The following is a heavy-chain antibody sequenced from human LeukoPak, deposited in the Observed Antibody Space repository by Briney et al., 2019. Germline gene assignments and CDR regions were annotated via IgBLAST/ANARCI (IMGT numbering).Heavy chain of an antibody. D-gene: IGHD4-23*01. CDR1: GFSLSTSGMC. Sequence: ESGPTLVKPTQTLTLTCTFSGFSLSTSGMCVSWIRQPPGKALEWLARIDWDDDKYYSTSLKTRLTISKDTSKNQVVLTMTNMDPVDTATYYCVLWGPSTVVTLDYFDYWGQGTLVTVSS. J-gene: IGHJ4*02. CDR2: IDWDDDK. V-gene: IGHV2-70*11. CDR3: VLWGPSTVVTLDYFDY.